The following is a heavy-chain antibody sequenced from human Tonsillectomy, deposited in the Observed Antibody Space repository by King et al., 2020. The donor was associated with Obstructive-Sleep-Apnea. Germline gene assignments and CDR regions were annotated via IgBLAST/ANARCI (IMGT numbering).Heavy chain of an antibody. D-gene: IGHD5-12*01. Sequence: VQLVESGGGVVQPGRSLRLSCAASGFTFSTYGMHWVRQAPGKGLEWVAVIWCDGRNKEYADSVKGRFTISRYNSKNTLYLQMNSLRAEDTAVYYCASGDSGYDSHYYYYAMDVWGQGTTVTVSS. V-gene: IGHV3-33*03. CDR1: GFTFSTYG. CDR2: IWCDGRNK. CDR3: ASGDSGYDSHYYYYAMDV. J-gene: IGHJ6*02.